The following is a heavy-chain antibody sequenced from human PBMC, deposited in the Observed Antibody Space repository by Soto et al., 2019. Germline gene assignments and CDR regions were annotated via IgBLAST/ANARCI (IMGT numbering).Heavy chain of an antibody. V-gene: IGHV1-8*01. CDR3: ARRYPGGWYKRTDAFDI. D-gene: IGHD6-19*01. CDR1: GYTFTSYD. CDR2: MNPNSGNT. J-gene: IGHJ3*02. Sequence: ASVKVSCKASGYTFTSYDINWVRQATGQGLEWMGWMNPNSGNTGYAQKFQGRVTMTRNTSISTAYMELSSLRSEDTAVYYCARRYPGGWYKRTDAFDIWGQGTMGTVS.